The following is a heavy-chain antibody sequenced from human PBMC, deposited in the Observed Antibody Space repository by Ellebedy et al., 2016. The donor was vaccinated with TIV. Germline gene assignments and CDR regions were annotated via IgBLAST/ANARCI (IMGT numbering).Heavy chain of an antibody. J-gene: IGHJ4*02. CDR1: GFTFSSYA. CDR3: ARGHCSGGSCLQDY. CDR2: ISYDGSNK. V-gene: IGHV3-30-3*01. Sequence: GESLKISCAASGFTFSSYAMHWVRQAPGKGLEWVAVISYDGSNKYYADSVKGRFTISRDNSKNTLYLQMNSLRAEDTAVYYCARGHCSGGSCLQDYWGQGTLVTVSS. D-gene: IGHD2-15*01.